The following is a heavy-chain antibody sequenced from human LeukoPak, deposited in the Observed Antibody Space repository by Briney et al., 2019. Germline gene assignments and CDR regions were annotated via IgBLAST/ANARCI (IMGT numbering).Heavy chain of an antibody. D-gene: IGHD5-24*01. CDR3: ARQGEMATIWDALDI. J-gene: IGHJ3*02. CDR2: IYPGDSDT. Sequence: GESLKISCKGSGYSFTSYWIGWVRQMPGKGLEWMGIIYPGDSDTRYSPSFQGQVTVSADKSISTAYLQWSSLKASDTAMYYCARQGEMATIWDALDIWGQGTMVTVSS. V-gene: IGHV5-51*01. CDR1: GYSFTSYW.